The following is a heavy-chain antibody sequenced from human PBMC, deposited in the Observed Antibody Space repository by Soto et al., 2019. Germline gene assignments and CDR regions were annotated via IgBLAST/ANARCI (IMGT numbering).Heavy chain of an antibody. CDR3: ARVLEVPYYYGMDV. J-gene: IGHJ6*02. V-gene: IGHV4-30-4*01. CDR1: GGSISSGDYY. Sequence: KTSETLSLTCTVSGGSISSGDYYWSWIRQPPGKGLEWIGYIYYSGSTYYNPSLKSRVTISVDTSKNQFSLKLSSVTAADTAVYYCARVLEVPYYYGMDVWGQGTTVTVSS. CDR2: IYYSGST. D-gene: IGHD2-8*02.